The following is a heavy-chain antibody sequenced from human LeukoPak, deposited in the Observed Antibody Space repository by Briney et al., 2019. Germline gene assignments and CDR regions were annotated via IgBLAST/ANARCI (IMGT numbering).Heavy chain of an antibody. CDR2: IRYDGSNK. CDR1: GFTFSSYA. J-gene: IGHJ4*02. CDR3: ALRLFDY. V-gene: IGHV3-30*02. Sequence: GGSLRLSCAASGFTFSSYAMSWVRQAPGKGLEWVAFIRYDGSNKYYADSVKGRFTISRDNSKNTLYLQMNSLRAEDTAVYYCALRLFDYWGQGTLVTVSS.